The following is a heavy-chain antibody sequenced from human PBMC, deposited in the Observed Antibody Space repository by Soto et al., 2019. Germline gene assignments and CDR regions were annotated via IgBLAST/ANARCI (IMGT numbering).Heavy chain of an antibody. V-gene: IGHV3-30*18. CDR3: AKGRWRFSSDDAFDI. CDR1: GFTFSSYG. D-gene: IGHD3-16*01. Sequence: QVQLVESGGGVVQPGRSLRLSCAASGFTFSSYGMHWVRQAPGKGLEWVAVISYDGSNKYYADSVKGRFTISRDNSKNTLYLQMNSLRAEDTAVYYCAKGRWRFSSDDAFDIWGQGTMVTVSS. CDR2: ISYDGSNK. J-gene: IGHJ3*02.